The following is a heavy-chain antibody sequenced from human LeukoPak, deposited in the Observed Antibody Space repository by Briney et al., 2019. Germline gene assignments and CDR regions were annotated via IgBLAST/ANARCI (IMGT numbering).Heavy chain of an antibody. Sequence: GASVKVSCKASGYTFTSYYMHWVRQAPRQGREWMGIINPSGGSTSYAQKFQGRVTMTRDTSTSTVYMELSSLRSEDPAVYYCARDLELGYCSGGSCYEGYWGQGTLVTVSS. D-gene: IGHD2-15*01. V-gene: IGHV1-46*01. CDR3: ARDLELGYCSGGSCYEGY. J-gene: IGHJ4*02. CDR2: INPSGGST. CDR1: GYTFTSYY.